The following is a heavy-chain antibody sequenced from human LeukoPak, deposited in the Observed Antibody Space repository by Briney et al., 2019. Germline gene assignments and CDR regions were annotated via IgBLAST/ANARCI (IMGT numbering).Heavy chain of an antibody. CDR1: GGSISSGSYY. V-gene: IGHV4-61*02. D-gene: IGHD5-18*01. CDR3: ARSRQIQLWLEFDY. J-gene: IGHJ4*02. CDR2: IYTSGST. Sequence: SQTLSLTCTVSGGSISSGSYYWSWIRQPAGKGLEWIGRIYTSGSTNYNPSLKSRVTTSVDTSKNQFSLKLSSVTAADTAVYYCARSRQIQLWLEFDYWGQGTLVTVSS.